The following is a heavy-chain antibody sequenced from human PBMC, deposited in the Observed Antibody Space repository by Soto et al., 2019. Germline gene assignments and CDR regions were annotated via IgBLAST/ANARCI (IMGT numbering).Heavy chain of an antibody. CDR1: GYTFTSYD. J-gene: IGHJ6*03. CDR3: ARTVPAAKYYYYYMDV. D-gene: IGHD2-2*01. Sequence: GASVKVSCKASGYTFTSYDINWVRQATGQGLEWMGWMNPNSGNTGYAQKFQGRVTMTRNTSISTAYMELSSLSSEDTAVYYCARTVPAAKYYYYYMDVWGKGTTVTVSS. V-gene: IGHV1-8*01. CDR2: MNPNSGNT.